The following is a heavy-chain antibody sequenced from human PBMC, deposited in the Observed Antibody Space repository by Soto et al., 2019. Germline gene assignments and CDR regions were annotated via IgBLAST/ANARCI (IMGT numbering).Heavy chain of an antibody. J-gene: IGHJ6*02. CDR2: VSHDGRNT. CDR1: GFTFSDYA. V-gene: IGHV3-30*03. CDR3: ARDRGYCTSTSCYGDYYYGMDV. D-gene: IGHD2-2*01. Sequence: PGGSLRLSCAASGFTFSDYAMHWVRQAPGKGLEWVAVVSHDGRNTHYADSVKGRFTISRDSSKNTVSLEMTSLRAEDTAVYYCARDRGYCTSTSCYGDYYYGMDVWGQGTTVTVS.